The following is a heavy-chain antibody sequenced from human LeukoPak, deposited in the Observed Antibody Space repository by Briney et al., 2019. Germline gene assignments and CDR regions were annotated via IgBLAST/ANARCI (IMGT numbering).Heavy chain of an antibody. D-gene: IGHD6-13*01. J-gene: IGHJ5*02. Sequence: GESLKISCQGFGYSFTSYWIGWVRQMPGKGMEWMGVIYPGDSRIRYNPSFQGQVTISVDKAISTAYLQWVSLKASDTAMYYCACRDLTSTWSFPWGQGTLVTVST. CDR3: ACRDLTSTWSFP. V-gene: IGHV5-51*01. CDR2: IYPGDSRI. CDR1: GYSFTSYW.